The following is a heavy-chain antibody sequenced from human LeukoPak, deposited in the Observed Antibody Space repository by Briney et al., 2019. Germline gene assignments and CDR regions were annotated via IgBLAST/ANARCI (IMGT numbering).Heavy chain of an antibody. CDR1: GYTFTSYD. CDR3: ARSGIPLRYCSSTSCFHYFDY. J-gene: IGHJ4*02. D-gene: IGHD2-2*01. Sequence: GSVKVSCKASGYTFTSYDINWVRQATGQGHEWMGIINPSGGSTSYAQKFQGRVTMTRDTSTSTVYMELSSLRSEDTAVYYCARSGIPLRYCSSTSCFHYFDYWGQGTLVTVSS. CDR2: INPSGGST. V-gene: IGHV1-46*01.